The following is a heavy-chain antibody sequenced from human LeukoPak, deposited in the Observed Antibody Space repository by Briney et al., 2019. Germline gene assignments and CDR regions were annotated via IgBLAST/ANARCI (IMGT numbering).Heavy chain of an antibody. CDR2: IYYSGST. D-gene: IGHD3-10*01. Sequence: SETLSLTCTVSGGSISSSSYYWGWIRQPPGKGLEWIGSIYYSGSTYYNPSLKSRVTISVDTSKNQFSLKLSSVTAADTAVYYCAGEDHYYGSGHFDYWGQGTLVTVSS. CDR3: AGEDHYYGSGHFDY. CDR1: GGSISSSSYY. J-gene: IGHJ4*02. V-gene: IGHV4-39*07.